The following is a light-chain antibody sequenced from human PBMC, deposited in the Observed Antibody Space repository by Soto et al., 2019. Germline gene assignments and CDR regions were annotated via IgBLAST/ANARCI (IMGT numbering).Light chain of an antibody. CDR1: QSVSSN. CDR3: QQYNNWPQT. J-gene: IGKJ1*01. V-gene: IGKV3-15*01. Sequence: ERVMTQSPATLSVSPGERATLSCRASQSVSSNLAWYQQKPGQAPRLLIYGASTRATGIPARFSGSGSGTEFTLPISSLQSEDFAVYYCQQYNNWPQTFGHGTKVEIK. CDR2: GAS.